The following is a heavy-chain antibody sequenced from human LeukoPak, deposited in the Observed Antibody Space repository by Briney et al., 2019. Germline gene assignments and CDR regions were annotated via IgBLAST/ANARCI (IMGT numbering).Heavy chain of an antibody. CDR1: GGSISTNSYY. D-gene: IGHD3-3*01. Sequence: TSETLSLTCTVSGGSISTNSYYWGWIRQPPGKGLEWIGYIYYSGSTYYNPSLKSRVTISVDTSKNQFSLKLSSVTAADTAVYYCARGYYDFWSGYPYFDYWGQGTLVTVSS. CDR3: ARGYYDFWSGYPYFDY. J-gene: IGHJ4*02. CDR2: IYYSGST. V-gene: IGHV4-30-4*08.